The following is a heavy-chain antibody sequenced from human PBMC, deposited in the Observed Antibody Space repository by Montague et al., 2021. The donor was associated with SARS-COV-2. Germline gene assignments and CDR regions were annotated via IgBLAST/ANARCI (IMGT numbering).Heavy chain of an antibody. CDR1: GFTFRTYE. CDR2: ISSSGSTI. J-gene: IGHJ4*02. V-gene: IGHV3-48*03. Sequence: SLRLSCAASGFTFRTYEMNWVRQAPGKGLEWVSYISSSGSTIYYAASVKGRFPISRDNAKNSLYLQLNSLRAEDTAVYYCARDGRFGELDYWGQGTLVTVST. CDR3: ARDGRFGELDY. D-gene: IGHD3-10*01.